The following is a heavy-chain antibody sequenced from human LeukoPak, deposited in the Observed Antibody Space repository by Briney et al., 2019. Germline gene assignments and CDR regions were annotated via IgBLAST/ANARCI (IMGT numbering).Heavy chain of an antibody. CDR3: ARGGGYSYGFIDY. CDR1: GGSISSYY. Sequence: SETLSLTRTVSGGSISSYYWSWIRQPPGKGLEWIGYIYYSGSTNYNPSLKSRVTISVDTSKNQFSLKLSSVTAADTAVYYCARGGGYSYGFIDYWGQGTLVTVSS. D-gene: IGHD5-18*01. J-gene: IGHJ4*02. V-gene: IGHV4-59*01. CDR2: IYYSGST.